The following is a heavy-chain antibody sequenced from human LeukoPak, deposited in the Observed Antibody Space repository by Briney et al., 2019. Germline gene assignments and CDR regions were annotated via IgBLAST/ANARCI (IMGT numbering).Heavy chain of an antibody. D-gene: IGHD2-2*01. V-gene: IGHV4-39*07. CDR2: IYYSGST. CDR3: ASLDFVVVPAAMSYYFDY. CDR1: GGSISSSSYY. Sequence: SETLSLTCTVSGGSISSSSYYWGWIRQPPGKGLEWIGSIYYSGSTYYNPSLKSRVTISVDTSKNQFSLKLSSVTAADTAVYYCASLDFVVVPAAMSYYFDYWGQGTLVTVSS. J-gene: IGHJ4*02.